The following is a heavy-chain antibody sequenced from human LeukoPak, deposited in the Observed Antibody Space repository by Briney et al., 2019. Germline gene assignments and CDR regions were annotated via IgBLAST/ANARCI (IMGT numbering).Heavy chain of an antibody. CDR3: ARWTGSSGSVDY. CDR2: IYYSGST. CDR1: GGSISSYY. Sequence: SETLSLTCTVSGGSISSYYWSWIRQPPGKGLEWIGYIYYSGSTNYNPSLKSRVTTSVDTSKNQFSLKLSSVTAADTAVYYCARWTGSSGSVDYWGQGTLVTVSS. J-gene: IGHJ4*02. D-gene: IGHD6-19*01. V-gene: IGHV4-59*01.